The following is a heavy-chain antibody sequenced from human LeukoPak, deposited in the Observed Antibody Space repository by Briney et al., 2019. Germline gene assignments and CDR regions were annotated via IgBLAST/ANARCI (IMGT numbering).Heavy chain of an antibody. Sequence: SETLSLTCAVSGYSISSGYYWGWIRQPPGKGLEWIGSTYHSGSTYYNPSLKSRVTISVDTSKNQFSLKLSSVTAADTAVYYCARDAEGQYGSGWYYWGQGTLVTVSS. J-gene: IGHJ4*02. CDR3: ARDAEGQYGSGWYY. V-gene: IGHV4-38-2*02. D-gene: IGHD6-19*01. CDR1: GYSISSGYY. CDR2: TYHSGST.